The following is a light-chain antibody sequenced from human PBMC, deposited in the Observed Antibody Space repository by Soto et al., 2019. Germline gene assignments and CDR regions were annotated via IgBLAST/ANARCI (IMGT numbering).Light chain of an antibody. V-gene: IGKV3-11*01. CDR3: QQRNIWPPVT. CDR1: ESLVHDDGNTY. J-gene: IGKJ5*01. Sequence: VVTQSPLSLPVTLGQPASISCRSSESLVHDDGNTYLAWYQQKPGQAPRLLIYGAFNRATGIPARFSGSGSGTDFTLTISSLEPEDFAVYYCQQRNIWPPVTFGQGTRLEIK. CDR2: GAF.